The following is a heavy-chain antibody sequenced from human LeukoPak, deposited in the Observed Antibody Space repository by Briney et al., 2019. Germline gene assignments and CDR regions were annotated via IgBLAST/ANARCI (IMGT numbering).Heavy chain of an antibody. CDR3: AKRNSSGWYYFDY. CDR1: GFTFSSYW. D-gene: IGHD6-19*01. CDR2: ISNSGVNT. J-gene: IGHJ4*02. Sequence: GGSLRLSCVASGFTFSSYWMHWVRQGPGKGLVWVSLISNSGVNTYYANSVKGRFTISRDNSKNTLYLQMNSLRDEDTAIYYCAKRNSSGWYYFDYWGQGTLVTVSS. V-gene: IGHV3-23*01.